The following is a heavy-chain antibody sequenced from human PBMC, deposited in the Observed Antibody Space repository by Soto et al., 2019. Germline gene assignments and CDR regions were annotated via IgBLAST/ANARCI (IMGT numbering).Heavy chain of an antibody. J-gene: IGHJ4*02. CDR3: AKDRLAGNFDY. CDR1: GFTFNNYA. Sequence: EVQVLDSGGGLVQPGGSLRLSCAASGFTFNNYAMNWVRQAPGKGLEWVATISATGGSTYYADSVKGRFTISRDNSKNTLYLQMNGLRVEDTAVYYCAKDRLAGNFDYWGQGTNVTVSS. V-gene: IGHV3-23*01. CDR2: ISATGGST.